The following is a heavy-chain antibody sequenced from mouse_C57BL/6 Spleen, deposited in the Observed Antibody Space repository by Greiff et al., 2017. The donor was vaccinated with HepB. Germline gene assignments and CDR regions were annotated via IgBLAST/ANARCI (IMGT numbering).Heavy chain of an antibody. J-gene: IGHJ2*01. CDR3: ATRGVTTVFYFDY. CDR2: IDPEDGDT. CDR1: GFNITDYY. V-gene: IGHV14-1*01. D-gene: IGHD2-12*01. Sequence: VQLQQSGAELVRPGASVKLSCTASGFNITDYYMHWVKQRPEQGLEWIGRIDPEDGDTEYATKFQGKATMTADTSSNTAYRQLSSLTSEDTAVYYCATRGVTTVFYFDYWGQGTTLTVSS.